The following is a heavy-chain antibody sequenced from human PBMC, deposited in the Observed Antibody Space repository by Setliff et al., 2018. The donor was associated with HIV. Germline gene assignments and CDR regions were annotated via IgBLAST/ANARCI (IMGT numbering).Heavy chain of an antibody. V-gene: IGHV4-38-2*01. J-gene: IGHJ5*02. CDR2: IYHTGRT. Sequence: QPPGKGLEWTGSIYHTGRTYYNRSLESRLTISIDTSKNQFSLKLTSVTAADTAMYYCASRIYYYDESRVLREEGFVPWGQGTLVTVSS. CDR3: ASRIYYYDESRVLREEGFVP. D-gene: IGHD3-22*01.